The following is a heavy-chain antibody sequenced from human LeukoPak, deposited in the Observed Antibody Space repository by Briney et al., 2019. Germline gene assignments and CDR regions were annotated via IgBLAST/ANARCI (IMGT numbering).Heavy chain of an antibody. V-gene: IGHV3-23*01. J-gene: IGHJ4*02. CDR3: ARTSSSVLDY. CDR1: GFTFRSYG. Sequence: GGTLRLSCAASGFTFRSYGMSWVRQAPGKGLEWVSAISGSGDGTNYADSVKGRFIISRDNSKNTLYLQMDSLRAEDTAVYYCARTSSSVLDYWGQGTLVTVSS. CDR2: ISGSGDGT. D-gene: IGHD5/OR15-5a*01.